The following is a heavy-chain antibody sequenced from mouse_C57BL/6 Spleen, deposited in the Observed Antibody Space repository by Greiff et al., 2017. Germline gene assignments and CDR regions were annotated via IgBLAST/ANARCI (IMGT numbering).Heavy chain of an antibody. J-gene: IGHJ4*01. CDR2: INPSSGYS. CDR3: ARLGNYEMDY. CDR1: GYTFTSYW. V-gene: IGHV1-7*01. Sequence: VKVVESGAELAKPGASVKLSCKASGYTFTSYWMHWVKQRPGKGLEWIGYINPSSGYSKSNQKLKDKATLTADKTSSTAYIQLSSLTYEDSAVYYCARLGNYEMDYWGQGTSVTVSS.